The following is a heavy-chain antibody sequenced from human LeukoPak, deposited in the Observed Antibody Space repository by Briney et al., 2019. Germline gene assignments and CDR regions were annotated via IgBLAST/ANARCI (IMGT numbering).Heavy chain of an antibody. CDR3: ARTYFDWSNWFDP. CDR2: IYYSGST. V-gene: IGHV4-31*03. CDR1: GGSISSGGYY. Sequence: SETLSLTCTVSGGSISSGGYYWSWIRQHPGKGLEWIGYIYYSGSTYYNPSLKSRVTISVDTSKNQFSLKLSSVTAADTAVYYCARTYFDWSNWFDPWGQGTLVTVSS. D-gene: IGHD3-9*01. J-gene: IGHJ5*02.